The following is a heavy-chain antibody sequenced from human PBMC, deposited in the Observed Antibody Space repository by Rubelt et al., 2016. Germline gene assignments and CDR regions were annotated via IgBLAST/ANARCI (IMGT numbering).Heavy chain of an antibody. CDR2: IDPSDSYI. Sequence: EVQLVQSGAEVKKPGESLRISCKGSGYSFTNYWISWVRQMPGKGLARMGRIDPSDSYINYSPTCQGHVTISAATAIGTAYLQWCSLKASDTAMYDCGRGNSGYPRWGQGTPVTVS. CDR1: GYSFTNYW. CDR3: GRGNSGYPR. V-gene: IGHV5-10-1*01. D-gene: IGHD6-13*01. J-gene: IGHJ4*02.